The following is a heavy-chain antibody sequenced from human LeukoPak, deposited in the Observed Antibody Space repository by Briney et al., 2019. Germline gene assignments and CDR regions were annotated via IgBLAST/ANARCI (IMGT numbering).Heavy chain of an antibody. CDR2: IYYSGST. J-gene: IGHJ5*02. V-gene: IGHV4-59*12. D-gene: IGHD3-22*01. Sequence: KPSETLSLTCTVSGGSISSYYWSWIRQPPGKGLEWIGYIYYSGSTNYNPSLKSRVTISVDTSKNQFSLKLSSVTAADTAVYYCARGGWDSSGYHLNWFDPWGQGTLVTVSS. CDR3: ARGGWDSSGYHLNWFDP. CDR1: GGSISSYY.